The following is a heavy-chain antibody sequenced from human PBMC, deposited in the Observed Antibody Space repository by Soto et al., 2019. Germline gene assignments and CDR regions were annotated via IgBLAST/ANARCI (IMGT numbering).Heavy chain of an antibody. J-gene: IGHJ6*02. V-gene: IGHV1-8*01. Sequence: GASVKVSCKASGYTFTSYDINWVRQATGQGLEWMGWMNPNSGNTGYAQKFQGRVTMTRNTSISTAYMELSSLRSEDTAVYYCARGQEGTYYDFSNGMDVWGQGTTVTVSS. CDR2: MNPNSGNT. CDR3: ARGQEGTYYDFSNGMDV. D-gene: IGHD3-3*01. CDR1: GYTFTSYD.